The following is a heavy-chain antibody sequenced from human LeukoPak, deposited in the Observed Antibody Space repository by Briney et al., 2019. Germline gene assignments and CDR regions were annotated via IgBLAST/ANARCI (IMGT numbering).Heavy chain of an antibody. J-gene: IGHJ4*02. CDR3: AREEYDSSGYYSLLY. CDR1: GFTFSDYH. D-gene: IGHD3-22*01. CDR2: ISSSGSTI. Sequence: KPGGSLRLSCAASGFTFSDYHMSWIRQAPGKGLEWVSYISSSGSTIYYADSVKGRFTISRDNAKNSLYLQMNSLRAEDTAVYYCAREEYDSSGYYSLLYWGQGTLVTVSS. V-gene: IGHV3-11*04.